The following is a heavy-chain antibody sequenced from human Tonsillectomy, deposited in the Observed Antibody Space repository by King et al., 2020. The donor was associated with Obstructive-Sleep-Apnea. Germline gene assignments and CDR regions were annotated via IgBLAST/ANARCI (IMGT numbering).Heavy chain of an antibody. J-gene: IGHJ4*02. D-gene: IGHD6-13*01. V-gene: IGHV3-53*04. CDR1: GFTVSNSF. Sequence: VQLVESGGDLVQPGVSLTLSCAASGFTVSNSFMTWVRQAPGRGLEWVALIYSGGDTHYTDSVKGRFTISGHNSKNTLSLQMNSLRPEDTAVYYCAKMGSFFGYSRSWYNFDYWGRGTLVTVSS. CDR3: AKMGSFFGYSRSWYNFDY. CDR2: IYSGGDT.